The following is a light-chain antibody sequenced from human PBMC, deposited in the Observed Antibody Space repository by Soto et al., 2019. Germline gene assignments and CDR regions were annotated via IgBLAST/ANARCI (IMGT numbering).Light chain of an antibody. J-gene: IGKJ1*01. CDR2: TAS. CDR1: QSINNF. CDR3: QQSYSPRTLT. V-gene: IGKV1-39*01. Sequence: DIQMTQSPSSLSASVGDRVTITCRASQSINNFLNWYQQRPGKAPNLLIYTASNLQTGVPSRFTGSGSGTDFTLTIDSLQPEDLATYYCQQSYSPRTLTFGQGTKVEIK.